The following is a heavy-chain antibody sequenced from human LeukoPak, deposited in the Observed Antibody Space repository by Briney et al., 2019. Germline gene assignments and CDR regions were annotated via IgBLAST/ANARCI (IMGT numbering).Heavy chain of an antibody. J-gene: IGHJ4*02. CDR1: GFGFSGFG. D-gene: IGHD1-14*01. CDR2: IRYDGSNK. Sequence: GGSLRLSCAASGFGFSGFGMHWVRQAPGKGLEWVAFIRYDGSNKYCADSVKGRFTISRDNSKNTLYLQMNSLRAEDTAVYYCAKAIGTPFDYWGQGTLVTVSS. V-gene: IGHV3-30*02. CDR3: AKAIGTPFDY.